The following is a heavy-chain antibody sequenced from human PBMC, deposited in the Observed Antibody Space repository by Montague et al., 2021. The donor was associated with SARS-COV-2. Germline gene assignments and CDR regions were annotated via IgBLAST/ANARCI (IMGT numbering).Heavy chain of an antibody. V-gene: IGHV4-61*02. CDR1: GGSISSGYYY. CDR2: IYRSGSP. Sequence: TLSLTCTVSGGSISSGYYYWSWIRLPAGKGLEWIGRIYRSGSPNYNPSLESRVVLSVDTSRNQFSMKMTSVTAADTAMYYCARGVDTGVVTVTGRFDYWGQGTLVIVSS. D-gene: IGHD5-18*01. J-gene: IGHJ4*02. CDR3: ARGVDTGVVTVTGRFDY.